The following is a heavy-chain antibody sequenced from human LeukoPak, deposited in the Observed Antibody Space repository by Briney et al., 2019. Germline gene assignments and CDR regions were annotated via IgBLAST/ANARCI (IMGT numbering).Heavy chain of an antibody. J-gene: IGHJ5*02. CDR3: ARITYDYDSSGYFNWFDP. Sequence: GGSLRLSCAASGFIFSSYWMSWVRQAPGKGLEWVANIKQDGSEKYYVDSVKGRFTISRDNAKNSLYLQMNSLRAEDTAVYYCARITYDYDSSGYFNWFDPWGQGTLVTVSS. D-gene: IGHD3-22*01. V-gene: IGHV3-7*01. CDR2: IKQDGSEK. CDR1: GFIFSSYW.